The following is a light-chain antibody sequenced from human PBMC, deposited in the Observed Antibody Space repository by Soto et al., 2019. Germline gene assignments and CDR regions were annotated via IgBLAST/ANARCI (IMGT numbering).Light chain of an antibody. Sequence: QSVLPQPPSASGTPGQRVTISCSTSNSRSGSNYVYWYQQLPGAAPKLLIYGNDQRPSGVPDRFSGSKSGTSASLAISGLRSEDEGDYFCAKWDDSLRVYVFGSGTKVNVL. CDR1: NSRSGSNY. V-gene: IGLV1-47*01. CDR3: AKWDDSLRVYV. J-gene: IGLJ1*01. CDR2: GND.